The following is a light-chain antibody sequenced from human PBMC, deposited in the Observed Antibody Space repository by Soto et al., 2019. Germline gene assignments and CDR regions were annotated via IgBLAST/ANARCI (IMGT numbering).Light chain of an antibody. Sequence: EIVSTHVPRTLSLSPGERATLSCRASHSVSRTYLAWYQQKPGQAPRLLIYGASDRATGTPDRFSGSGSGTDFTLTISRLEPEDTAVYYCQQFDDSVTFGQGTRLEI. CDR1: HSVSRTY. CDR2: GAS. J-gene: IGKJ5*01. CDR3: QQFDDSVT. V-gene: IGKV3-20*01.